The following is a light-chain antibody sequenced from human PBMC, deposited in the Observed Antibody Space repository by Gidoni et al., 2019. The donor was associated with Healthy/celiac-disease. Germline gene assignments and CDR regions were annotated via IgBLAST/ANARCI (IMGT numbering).Light chain of an antibody. Sequence: QSVLTQPPSASGTPGQRVTISCSGSSSNTGSNYVYWYQQLPGTAPKLLIYRNNQQPSGVPDRFSGSKSGTSASLAISGLRSEDEADYYCAAWDDSLSGWVFGGGTKLTVL. J-gene: IGLJ3*02. V-gene: IGLV1-47*01. CDR3: AAWDDSLSGWV. CDR2: RNN. CDR1: SSNTGSNY.